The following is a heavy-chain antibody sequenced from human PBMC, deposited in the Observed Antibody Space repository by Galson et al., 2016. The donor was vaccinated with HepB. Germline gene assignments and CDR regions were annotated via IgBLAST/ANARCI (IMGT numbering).Heavy chain of an antibody. CDR1: GGSISTYF. V-gene: IGHV4-59*01. J-gene: IGHJ6*02. D-gene: IGHD5-18*01. Sequence: ETLSLTCTVSGGSISTYFWAWIRQPPGKGLEFIGYISDSGSTYYSPSFKSQITIAVDTSKNEVSLTLNSVTAADTAVYFCATQRRGYSFAIYGIHVWGQGTTVIVSS. CDR2: ISDSGST. CDR3: ATQRRGYSFAIYGIHV.